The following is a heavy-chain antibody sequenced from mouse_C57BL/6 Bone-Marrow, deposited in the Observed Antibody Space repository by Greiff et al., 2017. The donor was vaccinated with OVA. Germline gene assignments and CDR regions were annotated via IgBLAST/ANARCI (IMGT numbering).Heavy chain of an antibody. J-gene: IGHJ1*03. D-gene: IGHD2-5*01. CDR3: ARGGFYYSNYVGWYFDV. V-gene: IGHV1-64*01. Sequence: VQLQQPGAELVKPGASVKLSCKPSGYTFTSYWMHWVKQRPGQGLEWIGMIHPNSGSTNYNEKFKSKATLTVDKSSSTAYMQRSSLTSEDAAVYYCARGGFYYSNYVGWYFDVWGTGTTVTVSS. CDR2: IHPNSGST. CDR1: GYTFTSYW.